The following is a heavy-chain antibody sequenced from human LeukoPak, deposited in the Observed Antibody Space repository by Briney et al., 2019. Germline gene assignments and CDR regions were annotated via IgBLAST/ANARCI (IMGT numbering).Heavy chain of an antibody. CDR2: ISGSSTTI. CDR3: ARDRRYCGGGSCYFDYFFDY. V-gene: IGHV3-48*01. Sequence: PGGSLRLSCAASGFTFSSYSMNWVRQAPGKGLEWVSYISGSSTTIFYADSVKGRFTISRDNAKNSLYLQMNSLRAEDSALYFCARDRRYCGGGSCYFDYFFDYWGQGTLVTVSS. J-gene: IGHJ4*02. CDR1: GFTFSSYS. D-gene: IGHD2-15*01.